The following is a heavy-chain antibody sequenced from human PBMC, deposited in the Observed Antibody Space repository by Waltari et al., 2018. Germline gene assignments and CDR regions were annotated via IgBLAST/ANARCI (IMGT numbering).Heavy chain of an antibody. V-gene: IGHV1-69*12. CDR2: IIPSFGTA. CDR3: ARDPRGSYYYYYGMDV. CDR1: GGTFSSYA. D-gene: IGHD7-27*01. Sequence: VQLVQSGADVKKPGSSVKVSCKASGGTFSSYAISWVPPAPRQGLEWLGGIIPSFGTANYAQKFQGRVTITADESTSIAYMELSSLRSEDTAVYYCARDPRGSYYYYYGMDVWGQGTTVTVSS. J-gene: IGHJ6*02.